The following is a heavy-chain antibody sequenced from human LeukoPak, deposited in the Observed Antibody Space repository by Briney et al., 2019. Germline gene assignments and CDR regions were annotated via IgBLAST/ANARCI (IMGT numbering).Heavy chain of an antibody. V-gene: IGHV4-30-4*08. D-gene: IGHD2-15*01. CDR1: GGSISSGDYY. CDR2: IYYSGST. J-gene: IGHJ3*02. CDR3: AREAFCSGGGCYSERAYDI. Sequence: PSETLSLTCTVSGGSISSGDYYWSWIRQPPGKGLEWIGYIYYSGSTYYNPSLKSRITISVDTSKNPFSLKRSSVIAADTAVYSCAREAFCSGGGCYSERAYDIWGQGTMVTVSS.